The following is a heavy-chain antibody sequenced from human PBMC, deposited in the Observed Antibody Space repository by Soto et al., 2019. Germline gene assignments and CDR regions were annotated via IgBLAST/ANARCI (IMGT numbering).Heavy chain of an antibody. J-gene: IGHJ6*02. CDR2: MNPNSGNT. D-gene: IGHD4-4*01. CDR1: GYTFTSYD. CDR3: AGGRAVTTFDYYYGMDV. V-gene: IGHV1-8*01. Sequence: ASVKVSCKASGYTFTSYDINWVRQATGQGLEWMGWMNPNSGNTGYAQKFQGRVTMTRNTSISTAYMELSSLRSEDTAVYYCAGGRAVTTFDYYYGMDVWGQGTTVTVSS.